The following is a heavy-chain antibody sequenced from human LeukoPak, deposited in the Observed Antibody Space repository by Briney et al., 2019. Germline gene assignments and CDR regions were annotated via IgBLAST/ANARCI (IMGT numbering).Heavy chain of an antibody. CDR3: ASTLSGG. J-gene: IGHJ4*02. V-gene: IGHV3-64*01. CDR1: GFTFSSYA. Sequence: GGSLRLSCAASGFTFSSYAMHWVRRAPGKGLEYVSAISSNGGSTYYANSVKGRFTISRDNSKNTLYLQMGSLRAEDMAVYYCASTLSGGWGQGTLVTVSS. D-gene: IGHD3-16*01. CDR2: ISSNGGST.